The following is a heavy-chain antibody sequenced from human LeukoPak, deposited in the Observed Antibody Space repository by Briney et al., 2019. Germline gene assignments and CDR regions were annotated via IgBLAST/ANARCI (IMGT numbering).Heavy chain of an antibody. Sequence: SETLSLTCTVSGGSISSYYWSWIRQPPGKGLEWIGYIYYSGSTYYNPSLKSRVTISVDTSKNQFSLKLSSVTAADTAVYYCARGRSPNDSSGLWASQGRWFRSYYYYYMDVWGKGTTVTISS. CDR1: GGSISSYY. J-gene: IGHJ6*03. D-gene: IGHD3-22*01. CDR2: IYYSGST. V-gene: IGHV4-59*12. CDR3: ARGRSPNDSSGLWASQGRWFRSYYYYYMDV.